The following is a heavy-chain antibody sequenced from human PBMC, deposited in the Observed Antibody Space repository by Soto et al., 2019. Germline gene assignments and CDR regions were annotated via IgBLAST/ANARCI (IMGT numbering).Heavy chain of an antibody. CDR3: ARAGKAHTLGGGGMDV. CDR1: GGSISSYY. V-gene: IGHV4-59*01. CDR2: IYYSGST. D-gene: IGHD3-16*01. J-gene: IGHJ6*02. Sequence: SETLSLTCTVSGGSISSYYWSWIRQPPGKGLEWIGYIYYSGSTNYNPSLKSRVTISVDTSKNQFSLKLSSVTAADTAVYYCARAGKAHTLGGGGMDVWGQGTTVTVSS.